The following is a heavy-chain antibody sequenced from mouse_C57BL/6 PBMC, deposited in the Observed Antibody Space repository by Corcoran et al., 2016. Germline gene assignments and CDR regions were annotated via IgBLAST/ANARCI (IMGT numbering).Heavy chain of an antibody. CDR1: GYAFSSYW. Sequence: QVQLQQSGAELVKPGASVKISCKASGYAFSSYWMNWVKQRPGKGLEWIGQIYPGDGDTNYNGKFKGKATLTADKSSSTAYMQLSSLTSEDSAVYFCAREGYYDYALYYFDYWGQGTTLTVSS. CDR3: AREGYYDYALYYFDY. CDR2: IYPGDGDT. J-gene: IGHJ2*01. V-gene: IGHV1-80*01. D-gene: IGHD2-4*01.